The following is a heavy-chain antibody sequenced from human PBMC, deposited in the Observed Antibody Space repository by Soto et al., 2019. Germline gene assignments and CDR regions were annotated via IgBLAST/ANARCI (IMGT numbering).Heavy chain of an antibody. CDR1: GFTFSSYA. CDR2: ISGSGGST. J-gene: IGHJ6*02. D-gene: IGHD3-3*01. Sequence: GGSLRLSCAASGFTFSSYAMSWVRQAPGKGLEWVSAISGSGGSTYYADSVKGRFTISRDNSKNTLYLQMNSLRAEDTAVYYCAKDLSTQPIGVFRFLEWLPGYYGMDVWGQGTTVTVSS. CDR3: AKDLSTQPIGVFRFLEWLPGYYGMDV. V-gene: IGHV3-23*01.